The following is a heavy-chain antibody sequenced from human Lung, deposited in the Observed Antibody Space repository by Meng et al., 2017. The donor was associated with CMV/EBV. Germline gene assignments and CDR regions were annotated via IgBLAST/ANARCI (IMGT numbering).Heavy chain of an antibody. CDR2: IRYDGSNK. V-gene: IGHV3-30*02. J-gene: IGHJ3*02. Sequence: GGSLRLSCAASGFTFSSYGMHWVRQAPGKGLEWVAFIRYDGSNKYYADSVKGRFTISRDNSKNTLYLQMNSLRAEDTAVYYCAKDRVVVVPAVDACDIWGQGTXVTVSS. CDR1: GFTFSSYG. D-gene: IGHD2-2*01. CDR3: AKDRVVVVPAVDACDI.